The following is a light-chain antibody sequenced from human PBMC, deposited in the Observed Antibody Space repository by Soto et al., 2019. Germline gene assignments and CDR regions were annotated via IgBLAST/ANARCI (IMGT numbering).Light chain of an antibody. J-gene: IGLJ1*01. CDR3: QSYDSTLSGYV. V-gene: IGLV1-40*01. CDR1: SSNIGARYD. Sequence: QSVLTQPPSVSGAPGQTVTISCTGSSSNIGARYDVHWYHQLPGTAPKLLIYGNNNRPSGVPDRISGSKSDTSASLAITGLQAEDEADYYCQSYDSTLSGYVFGTGTKVTVL. CDR2: GNN.